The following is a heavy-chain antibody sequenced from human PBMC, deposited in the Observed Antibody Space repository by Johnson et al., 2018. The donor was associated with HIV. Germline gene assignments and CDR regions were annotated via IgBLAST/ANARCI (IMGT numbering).Heavy chain of an antibody. V-gene: IGHV3-7*02. Sequence: VQLVESGGGLVQPGGSLRLSCAASGFTFIRYLMSWVRQAPGKGLEWVANIKQDGSDKDYADSVKGLFTISRDSSKNTLYLQMNSLRAEDTAVYYCARSYSSSSHDAFDIWGQGTMVTVSS. J-gene: IGHJ3*02. D-gene: IGHD6-6*01. CDR2: IKQDGSDK. CDR3: ARSYSSSSHDAFDI. CDR1: GFTFIRYL.